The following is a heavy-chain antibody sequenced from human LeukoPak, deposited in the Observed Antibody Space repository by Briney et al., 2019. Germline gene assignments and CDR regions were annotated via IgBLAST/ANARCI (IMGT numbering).Heavy chain of an antibody. V-gene: IGHV3-20*04. CDR1: GFTFDDYG. J-gene: IGHJ5*02. CDR3: AREDYDYVWGSYPSGGFDP. CDR2: INWNGGST. Sequence: GGSLRLSCAASGFTFDDYGMSWVRPAPGKGLEWVSGINWNGGSTGYADSVKGRFTISRDNAKNSLYLQMNSLRAEDTALYYCAREDYDYVWGSYPSGGFDPWGQGTLVTVSS. D-gene: IGHD3-16*02.